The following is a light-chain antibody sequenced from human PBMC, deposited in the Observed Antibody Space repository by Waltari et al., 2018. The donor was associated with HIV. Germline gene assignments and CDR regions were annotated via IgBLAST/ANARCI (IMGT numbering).Light chain of an antibody. CDR2: DNN. V-gene: IGLV1-51*01. CDR1: SSNIGNNY. J-gene: IGLJ2*01. Sequence: QSVLTQPPSVSAAPGQKVTISCSGSSSNIGNNYVSWYQQLPGTAPKLLIYDNNNRPSCVPYRFSGAKSGTSATLGITRLQTGDEADYYCGTWDSSLSALFGGGTKLTVL. CDR3: GTWDSSLSAL.